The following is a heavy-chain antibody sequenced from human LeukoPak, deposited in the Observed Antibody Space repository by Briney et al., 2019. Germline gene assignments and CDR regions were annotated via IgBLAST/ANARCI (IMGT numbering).Heavy chain of an antibody. CDR1: GFTFSSYE. Sequence: GGSRRLSCAASGFTFSSYEMNWVRQAPGKGLEWVSYISSSGSTIYYADSVKGRFTISRDNAKNSLYLQMNSLRAEDTAVYYCARVELRGAFDIWGQGTMVTVSS. CDR2: ISSSGSTI. V-gene: IGHV3-48*03. D-gene: IGHD1-7*01. J-gene: IGHJ3*02. CDR3: ARVELRGAFDI.